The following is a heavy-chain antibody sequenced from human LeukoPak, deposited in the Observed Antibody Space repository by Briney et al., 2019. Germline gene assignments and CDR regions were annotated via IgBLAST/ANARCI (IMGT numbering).Heavy chain of an antibody. J-gene: IGHJ4*02. Sequence: GGSLRLSCAASGFTLSSTWMHWVCQAPGKGLVWVSRINSDGTSTSYADSVKGRFTISRDDAKNTMYLQMNSLRVEDTAVYYCAKGDPGYSSSWHGHWGQGSLVTVSS. CDR2: INSDGTST. V-gene: IGHV3-74*01. CDR3: AKGDPGYSSSWHGH. D-gene: IGHD6-13*01. CDR1: GFTLSSTW.